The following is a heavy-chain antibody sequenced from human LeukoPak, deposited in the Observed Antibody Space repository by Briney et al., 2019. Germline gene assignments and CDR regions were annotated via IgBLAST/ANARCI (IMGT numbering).Heavy chain of an antibody. D-gene: IGHD2-15*01. Sequence: PSETLSLTCTVSGGSISSYYWSWIRQPPGKGLEWIGYIYYSGSTNYNPSLKSRVTISVDTSKNQFSLKLSSVTAADTAVYYCARGSWDIVVVVAATRAEYFQHWGQGTLVTVSS. CDR1: GGSISSYY. CDR2: IYYSGST. J-gene: IGHJ1*01. CDR3: ARGSWDIVVVVAATRAEYFQH. V-gene: IGHV4-59*08.